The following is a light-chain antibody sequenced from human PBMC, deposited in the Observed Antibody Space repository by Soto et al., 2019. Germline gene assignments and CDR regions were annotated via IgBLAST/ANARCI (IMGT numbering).Light chain of an antibody. CDR3: QQSNSYPYT. V-gene: IGKV1-16*02. J-gene: IGKJ2*01. Sequence: DIQMTQSPSSLSASVGDTVTITCRASRDISNSLAWFQQKPGKAPKSLIYKVSNLHSGVPSKFGGSGSGTAFTLTISSLQPEDFATYYCQQSNSYPYTFGQGTKLEIK. CDR1: RDISNS. CDR2: KVS.